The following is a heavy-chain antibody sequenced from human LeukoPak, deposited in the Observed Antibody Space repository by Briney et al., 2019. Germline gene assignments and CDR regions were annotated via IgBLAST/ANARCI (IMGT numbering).Heavy chain of an antibody. V-gene: IGHV3-74*01. Sequence: PGGSLRLSCAASGFTFSSYAMSWVRQAPGKGLVWVSRIKPDGSSMSYADSVQGRFTISRDNAKNTLYLQMNSLRAEDTAVYYCATLYGGSTDYWGQGTLVTVSS. CDR3: ATLYGGSTDY. CDR2: IKPDGSSM. J-gene: IGHJ4*02. D-gene: IGHD5-12*01. CDR1: GFTFSSYA.